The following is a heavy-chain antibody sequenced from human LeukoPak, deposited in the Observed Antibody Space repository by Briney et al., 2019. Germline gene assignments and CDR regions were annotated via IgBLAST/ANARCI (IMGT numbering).Heavy chain of an antibody. CDR1: SGSISSSTYY. J-gene: IGHJ4*02. V-gene: IGHV4-39*07. CDR3: ARAVGTGGYNLWVY. Sequence: PSQTLSLTCTVSSGSISSSTYYWGWLRHPPGKGLEWIATIYYTRSTYNNPSLKRRFPITVHTTKNQFSLKLTSVTAADTAVYYCARAVGTGGYNLWVYWGQGTLVSVSS. CDR2: IYYTRST. D-gene: IGHD5-24*01.